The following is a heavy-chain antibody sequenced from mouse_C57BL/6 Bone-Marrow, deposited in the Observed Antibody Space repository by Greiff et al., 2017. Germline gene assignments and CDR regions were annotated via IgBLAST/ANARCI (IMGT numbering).Heavy chain of an antibody. CDR3: ASKEAINATHGCAY. CDR1: GYTFTSYW. J-gene: IGHJ3*01. D-gene: IGHD3-2*02. CDR2: IDPSDSYT. Sequence: QVQLQQPGAELVKPGASVKLSCKASGYTFTSYWMQWVKQRPGQGLAWIGEIDPSDSYTDYNQKFKGKATLTVDTSSSPAYLQLSSLTSEDSAVYDCASKEAINATHGCAYWGQGTLVTVSA. V-gene: IGHV1-50*01.